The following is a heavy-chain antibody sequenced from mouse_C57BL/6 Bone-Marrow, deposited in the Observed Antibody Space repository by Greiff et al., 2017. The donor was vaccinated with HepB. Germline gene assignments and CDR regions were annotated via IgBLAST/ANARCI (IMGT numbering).Heavy chain of an antibody. V-gene: IGHV5-2*01. D-gene: IGHD1-3*01. CDR2: INSDGGST. J-gene: IGHJ4*01. CDR1: EYEFPSHD. CDR3: ARLPLREYAMDY. Sequence: EVKVVESGGGLVQPGESLKLSCESNEYEFPSHDMSWVRKTPEKRLELVAAINSDGGSTYYPDTMERRFIISRDNTKKTLYLQMSSLRSEDTALYYCARLPLREYAMDYWGQGTSVTVSS.